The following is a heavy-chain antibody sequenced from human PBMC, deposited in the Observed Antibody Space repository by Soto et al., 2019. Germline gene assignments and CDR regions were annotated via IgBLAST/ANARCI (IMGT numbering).Heavy chain of an antibody. Sequence: EVQLLESGGGLVQPGGSLRLSCAASVFTFSSHAMSWVRQAPGKGLEWVSTISSGGDNTYSADSVKGRFTISRDNSKNTLYLQMNSLRAEDTAVYYCAKDFDSYSSGRSGMDVWGQGTTVTVSS. CDR3: AKDFDSYSSGRSGMDV. CDR2: ISSGGDNT. J-gene: IGHJ6*02. CDR1: VFTFSSHA. D-gene: IGHD6-19*01. V-gene: IGHV3-23*01.